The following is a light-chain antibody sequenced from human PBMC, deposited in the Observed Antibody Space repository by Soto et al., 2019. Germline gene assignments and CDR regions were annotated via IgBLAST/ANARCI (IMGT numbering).Light chain of an antibody. CDR2: AAS. J-gene: IGKJ5*01. Sequence: DIQLTQSPSSLSASVGDRVTMTCRASETISTFLNWYQHKPGKAPRLLISAASRLQSGVPPRFSGSGSGTEFTLTIYSLRPEDFASYYCQQSYSSSPITFGPGTRLEIK. CDR3: QQSYSSSPIT. V-gene: IGKV1-39*01. CDR1: ETISTF.